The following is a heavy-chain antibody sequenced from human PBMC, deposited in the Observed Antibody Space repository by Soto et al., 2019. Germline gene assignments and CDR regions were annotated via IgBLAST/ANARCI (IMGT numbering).Heavy chain of an antibody. Sequence: SVKVSCKASGGTFSSYAISWVRQAPGQGLEWMGGIIPIFGTANYAQKFQGRVTITADESTSTAYMELSSLRSEDTAVYYYAAPYDILTGRDYWGQGTLVTVSS. CDR3: AAPYDILTGRDY. CDR2: IIPIFGTA. CDR1: GGTFSSYA. V-gene: IGHV1-69*13. D-gene: IGHD3-9*01. J-gene: IGHJ4*02.